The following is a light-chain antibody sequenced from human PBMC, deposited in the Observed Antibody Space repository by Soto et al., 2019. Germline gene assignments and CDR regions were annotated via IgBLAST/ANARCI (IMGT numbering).Light chain of an antibody. J-gene: IGLJ2*01. V-gene: IGLV4-69*01. Sequence: QSVLTQSPSASASLGASVKLTCTLSSGHSSYAIAWHQQQPEKGPRYLMKLNSDGSQSKGDGIPDRFSGSSAGAERYLTISRLQSEDEADYYCQTWGTGLVFGGGTKLTVL. CDR1: SGHSSYA. CDR3: QTWGTGLV. CDR2: LNSDGSQ.